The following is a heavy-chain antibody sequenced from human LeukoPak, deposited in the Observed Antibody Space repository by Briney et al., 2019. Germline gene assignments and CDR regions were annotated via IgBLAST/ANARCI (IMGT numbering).Heavy chain of an antibody. V-gene: IGHV3-48*02. CDR1: GFTFSSYS. D-gene: IGHD1-14*01. CDR2: ISSGSNAI. Sequence: PGGSLRLSCAASGFTFSSYSMNWVRLAPGKGLEWISYISSGSNAIYYADSVKGRFTISRDNAKNSLYLQMNSLRDEDTAVYYCARGYFFDYWGQGTLVTVSS. J-gene: IGHJ4*02. CDR3: ARGYFFDY.